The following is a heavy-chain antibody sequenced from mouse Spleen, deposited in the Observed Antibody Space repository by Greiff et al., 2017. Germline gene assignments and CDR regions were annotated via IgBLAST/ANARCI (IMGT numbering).Heavy chain of an antibody. CDR2: IDPENGNT. D-gene: IGHD3-1*01. Sequence: VQLQQSGAELVRPGALVKLSCKASGFNIKDYYMHWVKQRPEQGLEWIGWIDPENGNTIYDPKFQGKASITADTSSNTAYLQLSSLTSEDTAVYYCARSHRGFAYWGQGTLVTVSA. CDR1: GFNIKDYY. V-gene: IGHV14-1*02. CDR3: ARSHRGFAY. J-gene: IGHJ3*01.